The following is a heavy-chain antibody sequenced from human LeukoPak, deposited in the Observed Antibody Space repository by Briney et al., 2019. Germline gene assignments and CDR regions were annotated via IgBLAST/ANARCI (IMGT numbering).Heavy chain of an antibody. CDR2: FDPEDGET. V-gene: IGHV1-24*01. CDR3: ATVSTAMVKGTTRTPFDY. D-gene: IGHD5-18*01. J-gene: IGHJ4*02. CDR1: GYTLTELS. Sequence: ASVKVSCRVSGYTLTELSMHWVRQAPGKGLEWMGGFDPEDGETIYAQKFQGRVTMTEDTSTDTAYMELSSLRSEDTAVYYCATVSTAMVKGTTRTPFDYWGQGTLVTVSS.